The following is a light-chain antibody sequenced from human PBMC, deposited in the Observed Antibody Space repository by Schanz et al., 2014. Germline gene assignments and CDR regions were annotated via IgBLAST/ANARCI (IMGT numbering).Light chain of an antibody. CDR2: GAS. Sequence: ERVMTQSPATLSVSLGERATLSCRASQSVSNNVAWYQQRPGQAPRLLIYGASSRATGIPDRFSGSGSGTDFTLTISRLEPEDFAVYYCQQYGNSPRTFGQGTKVEIK. V-gene: IGKV3-20*01. CDR3: QQYGNSPRT. J-gene: IGKJ1*01. CDR1: QSVSNN.